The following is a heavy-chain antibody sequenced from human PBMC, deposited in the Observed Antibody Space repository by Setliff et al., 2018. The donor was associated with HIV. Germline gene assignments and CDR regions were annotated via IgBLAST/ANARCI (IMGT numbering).Heavy chain of an antibody. D-gene: IGHD2-8*01. Sequence: ASVTLSCKASGHIVGNYGINWVRHARGQGLEWMGWISGHNGNTNTAQKFQGRVIMTTDTSTNTAYMELRLLISDDAAVYYCTRGAWCKVVTTDTFDIWGQGTMVTVSS. CDR3: TRGAWCKVVTTDTFDI. CDR2: ISGHNGNT. J-gene: IGHJ3*02. V-gene: IGHV1-18*01. CDR1: GHIVGNYG.